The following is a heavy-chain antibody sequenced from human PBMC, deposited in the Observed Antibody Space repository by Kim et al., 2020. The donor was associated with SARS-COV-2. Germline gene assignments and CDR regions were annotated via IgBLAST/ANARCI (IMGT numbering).Heavy chain of an antibody. D-gene: IGHD1-26*01. Sequence: YEDCVKGRLNIPRDKAKNYLSLQMNSLRHEDAAVYYCAKDVGYWVGAIGYWGQGNRVTVSS. V-gene: IGHV3-9*01. J-gene: IGHJ4*02. CDR3: AKDVGYWVGAIGY.